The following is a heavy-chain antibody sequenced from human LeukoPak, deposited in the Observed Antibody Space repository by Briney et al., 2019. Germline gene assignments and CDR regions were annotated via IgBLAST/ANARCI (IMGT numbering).Heavy chain of an antibody. CDR2: INPNSGDT. CDR1: GYTFTDYN. CDR3: ASLRLVDY. V-gene: IGHV1-2*02. J-gene: IGHJ4*02. Sequence: ASVKVSCKASGYTFTDYNMHWVRQAPGQGLEWMGWINPNSGDTSYAQKFQDRVTMTRDTSVTTAYMELTRLTPDDTAVYYCASLRLVDYWGQGTLVTVSS. D-gene: IGHD6-19*01.